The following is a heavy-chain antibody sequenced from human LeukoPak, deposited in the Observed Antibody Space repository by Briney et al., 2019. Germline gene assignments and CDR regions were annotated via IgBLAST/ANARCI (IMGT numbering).Heavy chain of an antibody. Sequence: SQTLSLTCTVFGGSISSGGYYWTWIRQPAGKGLEWIGRIYPSGRTNYSPSLKSRVTISVDTSKNQFSLKLSSVTAADTAVYYCARESGSYLWRSWLNPWGQGTLVTVSS. D-gene: IGHD3-16*01. J-gene: IGHJ5*02. CDR2: IYPSGRT. CDR1: GGSISSGGYY. CDR3: ARESGSYLWRSWLNP. V-gene: IGHV4-61*02.